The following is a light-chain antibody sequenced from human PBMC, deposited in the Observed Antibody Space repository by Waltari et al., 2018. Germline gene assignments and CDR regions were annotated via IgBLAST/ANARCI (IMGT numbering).Light chain of an antibody. CDR2: GAS. V-gene: IGKV3-15*01. CDR1: QSLNTN. Sequence: EIVMPQSPATLSVSPGERATLSCRASQSLNTNLAWYQQKPGQAPRLLIYGASTRATGIPARFSGHGSGTDFTLTISSLQSEDFALYYCQQYNNWPPYTFAQGTKLEIK. J-gene: IGKJ2*01. CDR3: QQYNNWPPYT.